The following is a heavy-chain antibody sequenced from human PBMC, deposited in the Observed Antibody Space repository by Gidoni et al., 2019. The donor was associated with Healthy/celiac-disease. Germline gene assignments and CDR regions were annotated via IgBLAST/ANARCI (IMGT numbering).Heavy chain of an antibody. V-gene: IGHV5-51*01. CDR2: IYPGDSDT. D-gene: IGHD2-21*02. J-gene: IGHJ6*02. CDR3: ASPKNCGGDCYYYYGMDV. Sequence: EVQLVQSGAEVKKPGAALEVSCKGSGYSFTSYWIGWVRQMPGKGLEWMGIIYPGDSDTRYSPSFQGQVTISADKSISTAYLQWSSLKASDTAMYYCASPKNCGGDCYYYYGMDVWGQGTTVTVSS. CDR1: GYSFTSYW.